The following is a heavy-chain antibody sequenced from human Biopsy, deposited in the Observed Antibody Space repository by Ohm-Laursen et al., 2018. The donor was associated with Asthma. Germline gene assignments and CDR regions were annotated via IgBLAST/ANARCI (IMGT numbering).Heavy chain of an antibody. J-gene: IGHJ4*02. CDR3: AKEVFPGWELRRGPDS. CDR2: ISFDGTNR. CDR1: GFTFSKAW. V-gene: IGHV3-30*18. D-gene: IGHD1-26*01. Sequence: SLRLSCAASGFTFSKAWMSWLRQAPGKGLDWVAVISFDGTNRNYTDSVKGRFTISRDNSRNTLHLEMNSLRAEDTAVYFCAKEVFPGWELRRGPDSWGQGTLVTVSS.